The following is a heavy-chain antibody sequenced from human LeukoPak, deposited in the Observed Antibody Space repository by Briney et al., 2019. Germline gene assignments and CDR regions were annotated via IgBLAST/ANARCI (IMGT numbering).Heavy chain of an antibody. J-gene: IGHJ4*02. D-gene: IGHD3-10*01. CDR2: ISRNGGST. CDR3: LKDSSAGSYFDY. CDR1: GFTFSRYA. V-gene: IGHV3-64D*06. Sequence: GGSLILSCSASGFTFSRYAMHWVRQAPGKGLEYVSAISRNGGSTYYADSVKGRFTFSRDNSRNTLHLQMTVLRVEAPAVYYCLKDSSAGSYFDYWGQGTLVTVSS.